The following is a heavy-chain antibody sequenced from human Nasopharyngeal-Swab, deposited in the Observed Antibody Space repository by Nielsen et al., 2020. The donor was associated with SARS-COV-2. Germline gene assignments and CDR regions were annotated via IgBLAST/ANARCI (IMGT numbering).Heavy chain of an antibody. CDR2: IYYIWST. Sequence: WIRLPPGHGLEWIGYIYYIWSTNYNPSLKSRVTISVDTSKNQFSLKLSSVTAADTAVYYCARGGPGLELFSRFDPWGQGTLVTVSS. J-gene: IGHJ5*02. V-gene: IGHV4-59*01. D-gene: IGHD1-7*01. CDR3: ARGGPGLELFSRFDP.